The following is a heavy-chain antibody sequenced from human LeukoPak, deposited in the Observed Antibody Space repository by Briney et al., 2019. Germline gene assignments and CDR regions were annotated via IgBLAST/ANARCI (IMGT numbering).Heavy chain of an antibody. V-gene: IGHV4-59*08. CDR2: VYYSGVT. CDR1: GGSTGSDY. Sequence: PSETLSLTCTVSGGSTGSDYWSWIRQPPGKGLEWIAYVYYSGVTSYNPSLKSRVAISIDTSKNQFSLKLTSVTATDTAVYYCVRHAALGSFDYWGQGTLVTVSS. J-gene: IGHJ4*02. CDR3: VRHAALGSFDY. D-gene: IGHD7-27*01.